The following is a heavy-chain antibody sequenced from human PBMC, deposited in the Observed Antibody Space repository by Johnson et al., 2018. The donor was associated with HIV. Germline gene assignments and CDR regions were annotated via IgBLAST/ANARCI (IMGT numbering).Heavy chain of an antibody. CDR1: GFTFSSYG. D-gene: IGHD5-24*01. Sequence: QVQLVESGGGVVQPGRSLRLSCAASGFTFSSYGMHWVRQAPGKGLEWVAVISYDGSNKYYADSVKGRFTISRDNSKNKLYLQMNSLRAEDTAVYYCAQGGWLQFDAFDIWGQGTMVTVSS. CDR2: ISYDGSNK. CDR3: AQGGWLQFDAFDI. V-gene: IGHV3-30*18. J-gene: IGHJ3*02.